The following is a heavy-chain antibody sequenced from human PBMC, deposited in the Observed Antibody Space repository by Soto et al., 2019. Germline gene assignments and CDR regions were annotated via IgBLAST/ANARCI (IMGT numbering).Heavy chain of an antibody. Sequence: SLTCTVSGGSISSYYWRWIRQSPGRGLEWIGYVHYSGTTNYNPSLKSRVAMSLDSSKRQFSLTLNSVTAADTAVYYCARGTALIYGDYPGAGYFDFWGQGIQVTVSS. V-gene: IGHV4-59*01. CDR1: GGSISSYY. D-gene: IGHD4-17*01. J-gene: IGHJ4*02. CDR2: VHYSGTT. CDR3: ARGTALIYGDYPGAGYFDF.